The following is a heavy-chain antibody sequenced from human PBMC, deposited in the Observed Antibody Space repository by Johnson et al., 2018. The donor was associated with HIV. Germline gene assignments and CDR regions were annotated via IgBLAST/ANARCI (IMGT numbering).Heavy chain of an antibody. J-gene: IGHJ3*02. CDR1: GFTLTNYP. CDR3: ARDMCSCGSCYAFDI. V-gene: IGHV3-30*14. D-gene: IGHD2-15*01. Sequence: VQLVESGGGVVQPGRSLRLSCAASGFTLTNYPMHWVRQAPGKGLEWVAVISFDGKNKFYADSVKGRFTISRDNSKNTLYLQMNSLRAEDTAGYYCARDMCSCGSCYAFDIWGQGTMVTVSS. CDR2: ISFDGKNK.